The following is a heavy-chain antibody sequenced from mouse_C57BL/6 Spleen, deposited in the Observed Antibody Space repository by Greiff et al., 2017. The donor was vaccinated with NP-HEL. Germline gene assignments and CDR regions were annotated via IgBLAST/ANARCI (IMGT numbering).Heavy chain of an antibody. J-gene: IGHJ4*01. V-gene: IGHV1-59*01. D-gene: IGHD2-5*01. CDR2: IDPSDSYT. Sequence: QVQLKQPGAELVRPGTSVKLSCKASGYTFTSYWMHWVKQRPGQGLEWIGVIDPSDSYTNYNQKFKGKATLTVDTSSSTAYMQLSSLTSEDSAVYYCARSRSYYSNDYYAMDYWGQGTSVTVSS. CDR1: GYTFTSYW. CDR3: ARSRSYYSNDYYAMDY.